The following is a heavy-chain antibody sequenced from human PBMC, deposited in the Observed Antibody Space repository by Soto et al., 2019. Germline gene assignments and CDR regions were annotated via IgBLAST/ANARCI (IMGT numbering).Heavy chain of an antibody. CDR3: ARVWGGYYFDF. CDR1: GASVSSGFSY. Sequence: SETLSLTCIVSGASVSSGFSYWSSIPQPPGKGLEWIGCLYSSGNTNYNPSLNSRVTISVDTSKNQFSLRLTFVIASDTAVYYCARVWGGYYFDFWGQGTLVTVS. V-gene: IGHV4-61*01. J-gene: IGHJ4*02. CDR2: LYSSGNT. D-gene: IGHD3-16*01.